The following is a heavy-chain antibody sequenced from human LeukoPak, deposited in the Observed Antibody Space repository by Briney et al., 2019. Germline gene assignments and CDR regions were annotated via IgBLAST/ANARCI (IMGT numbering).Heavy chain of an antibody. V-gene: IGHV3-7*01. D-gene: IGHD4-17*01. CDR2: IKQDGSEK. Sequence: GGSLRLSCAASGFTFSSYWMSWVRQAPGKGLEWVANIKQDGSEKYYVDSVKGRFTISRDNAKNSLYLQMNSLRAEATAVYYCARAGGDYVWRNWGQGTLVTVSS. J-gene: IGHJ4*02. CDR1: GFTFSSYW. CDR3: ARAGGDYVWRN.